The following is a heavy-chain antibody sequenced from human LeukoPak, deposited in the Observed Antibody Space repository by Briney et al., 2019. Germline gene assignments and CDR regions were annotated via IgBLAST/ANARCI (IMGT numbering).Heavy chain of an antibody. CDR2: IDTNTGNP. CDR3: ARLCWGNQLAGFDS. V-gene: IGHV7-4-1*02. CDR1: GYTFTNYT. D-gene: IGHD3-10*02. J-gene: IGHJ4*02. Sequence: ASVKVSCKASGYTFTNYTLNWVRQAPGQGLEWMGWIDTNTGNPTYAQGFIGRFVFSLDTSVTTAYLQISSLKAEDTAVYYCARLCWGNQLAGFDSWGQGTLVTVSS.